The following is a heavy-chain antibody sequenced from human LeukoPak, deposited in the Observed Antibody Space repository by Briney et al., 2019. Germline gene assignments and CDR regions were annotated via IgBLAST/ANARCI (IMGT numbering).Heavy chain of an antibody. D-gene: IGHD2-2*01. CDR2: INPSGGST. Sequence: ASVKVSCKASGGTFSSYAISWVRQAPGQGLEWMGIINPSGGSTSYAQKFQGRVTMTRDTSTSTVYMELSSLRSEDTAVYYCARGEDIVVVPAANYFDYWGQGTLVTVSS. CDR3: ARGEDIVVVPAANYFDY. CDR1: GGTFSSYA. V-gene: IGHV1-46*03. J-gene: IGHJ4*02.